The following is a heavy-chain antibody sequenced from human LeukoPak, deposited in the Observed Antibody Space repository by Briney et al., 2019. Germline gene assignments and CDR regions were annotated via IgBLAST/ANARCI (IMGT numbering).Heavy chain of an antibody. J-gene: IGHJ4*02. CDR1: GGSISSYY. CDR2: IYYSGST. V-gene: IGHV4-59*01. Sequence: SETLSLTCTVSGGSISSYYWSWIRQPPGKGLEWIGYIYYSGSTNYNPSLKSRVSLSVDTSGNQFSLKLSSVSAADTAVYYCARSRAYSDNSYFYDFDYWGQGTQVTVSS. D-gene: IGHD3-22*01. CDR3: ARSRAYSDNSYFYDFDY.